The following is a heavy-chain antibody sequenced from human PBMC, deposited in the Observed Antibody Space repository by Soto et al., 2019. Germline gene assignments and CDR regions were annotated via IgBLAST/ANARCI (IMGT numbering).Heavy chain of an antibody. CDR1: GFNFSSYW. CDR2: LKSDGSST. CDR3: ARAKGSWYYDL. J-gene: IGHJ2*01. Sequence: EVQLVESGGGLVQPGGYLRLSCAASGFNFSSYWMHWVRQAPVKGLVWVSRLKSDGSSTAYADSVKGRFTISRDNAKNTLYLRMMSLRAEDTAVYYCARAKGSWYYDLRKRGTLVTVSS. V-gene: IGHV3-74*01.